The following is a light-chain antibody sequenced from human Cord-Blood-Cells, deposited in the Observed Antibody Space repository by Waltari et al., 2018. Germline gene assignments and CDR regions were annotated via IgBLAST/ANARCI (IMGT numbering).Light chain of an antibody. CDR3: CSYAGSSTSL. CDR2: EVS. J-gene: IGLJ3*02. CDR1: SSDVGSYNL. V-gene: IGLV2-23*02. Sequence: QSALTQPASVSGSPGQSLTISCTGTSSDVGSYNLVSWYQQHPGKAPKLMIYEVSMRPSGVSNRFAGSKSGNTASLTISGLQAEDEADYYCCSYAGSSTSLFGGGTKLTVL.